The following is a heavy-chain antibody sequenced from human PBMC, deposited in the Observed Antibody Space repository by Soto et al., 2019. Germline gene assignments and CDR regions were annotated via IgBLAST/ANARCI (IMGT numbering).Heavy chain of an antibody. CDR3: ARAKGGIFGVAIWKPHNWFDP. Sequence: QVQLVESGGGVVQPGRSLRLSCAASGFTFSSYGMHWVRQAPGKGLEWVAVLWYDGSNKYYADSVKGRFTISRDNSKNTLYLQMNSLSAEDTAVYYCARAKGGIFGVAIWKPHNWFDPWGQGTLVTVSS. CDR1: GFTFSSYG. D-gene: IGHD3-3*01. J-gene: IGHJ5*02. CDR2: LWYDGSNK. V-gene: IGHV3-33*01.